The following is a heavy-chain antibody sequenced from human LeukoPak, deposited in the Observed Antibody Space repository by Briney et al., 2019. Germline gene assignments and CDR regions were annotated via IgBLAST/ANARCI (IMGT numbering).Heavy chain of an antibody. D-gene: IGHD4-17*01. Sequence: EGSLRLSCAASGFTFSSYGMYWVRQAPGKGLDWVAFIRYDGSDKYYADSVKGRFTISRDNFKNTLFLEMNSLRAEDTALYYCAKDLSGFQRYGDYWGQGTLVTVSS. J-gene: IGHJ4*02. CDR3: AKDLSGFQRYGDY. V-gene: IGHV3-30*02. CDR1: GFTFSSYG. CDR2: IRYDGSDK.